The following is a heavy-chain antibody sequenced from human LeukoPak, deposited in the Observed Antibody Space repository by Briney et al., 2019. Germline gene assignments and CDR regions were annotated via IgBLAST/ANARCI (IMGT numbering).Heavy chain of an antibody. CDR2: IYSGGST. D-gene: IGHD2-21*02. J-gene: IGHJ3*02. Sequence: GGSLRLSCAASEFSVGSNYMTWVRQAPGKGLEWVSLIYSGGSTYYADSVKGRFTISRDNAKNSLYLQMNSLRAEDTAVYYCARDDGGDFNDAFDIWGQGTMVTVSS. CDR3: ARDDGGDFNDAFDI. V-gene: IGHV3-66*01. CDR1: EFSVGSNY.